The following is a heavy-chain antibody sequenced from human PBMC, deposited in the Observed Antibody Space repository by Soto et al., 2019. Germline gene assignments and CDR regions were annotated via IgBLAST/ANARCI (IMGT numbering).Heavy chain of an antibody. J-gene: IGHJ4*02. D-gene: IGHD4-17*01. CDR2: IYWDADK. V-gene: IGHV2-5*02. CDR1: GFSLSTSGVG. CDR3: AHWGLRFFDY. Sequence: QFTLKESGPTLVKPTQTLTLTCTFSGFSLSTSGVGVGWIRQPPGKALEWLALIYWDADKRYSPSLKSRLTITKDTSKNQVVLTMTNIDPVDTATYYCAHWGLRFFDYWGQGTLFTVSS.